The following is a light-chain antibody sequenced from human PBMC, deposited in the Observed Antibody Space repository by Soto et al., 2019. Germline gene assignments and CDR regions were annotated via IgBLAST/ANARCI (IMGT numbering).Light chain of an antibody. Sequence: QSALTQPASVSGSPGQSITISCTGTSSDVGGYNYVSWYQQHPGKAPKLMIYEVSNWPSGVSNRFSGSKSGNTASLTISGLQAEDEADYYCSSYTSSSTQVFGTGTQLTVL. V-gene: IGLV2-14*01. J-gene: IGLJ1*01. CDR1: SSDVGGYNY. CDR3: SSYTSSSTQV. CDR2: EVS.